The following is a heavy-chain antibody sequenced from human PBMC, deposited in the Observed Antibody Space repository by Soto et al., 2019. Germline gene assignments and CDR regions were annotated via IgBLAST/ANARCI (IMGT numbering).Heavy chain of an antibody. Sequence: GGSLRLSCAASGFIFSTYATHWVRQPPGKGLEWVAVISYDGNTKDYADSVKGRFSISRDNSKNTVYLQMSSLRTEDTAVYYCARPGSGYDVLTGRYFYYYHTVDVWGQGTTVTVSS. CDR1: GFIFSTYA. D-gene: IGHD3-9*01. CDR3: ARPGSGYDVLTGRYFYYYHTVDV. J-gene: IGHJ6*02. CDR2: ISYDGNTK. V-gene: IGHV3-30-3*01.